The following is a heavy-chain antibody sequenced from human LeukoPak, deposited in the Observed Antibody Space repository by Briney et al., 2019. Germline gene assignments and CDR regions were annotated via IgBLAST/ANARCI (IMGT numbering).Heavy chain of an antibody. D-gene: IGHD6-19*01. CDR3: VKVPRSGCCAFDI. J-gene: IGHJ3*02. Sequence: GTSLRLSCTASGFTFAGYGMHWVRQAPGKGLEWVALIIYDGSNKYHADSVKGRFTVSRDNSKNTLYLQMNSLRAEDTAVYYCVKVPRSGCCAFDIWGLGTMVTVSS. CDR1: GFTFAGYG. CDR2: IIYDGSNK. V-gene: IGHV3-30*18.